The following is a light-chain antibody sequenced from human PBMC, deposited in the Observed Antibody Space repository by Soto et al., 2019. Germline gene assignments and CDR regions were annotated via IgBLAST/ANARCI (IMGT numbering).Light chain of an antibody. J-gene: IGLJ3*02. CDR3: SSYTSSSTWV. V-gene: IGLV2-14*01. Sequence: QSVMTQPASVSGSPGQSITISSTGTSSDVGGYNYVSWYQQHPGKAPKLMIYEVTNRPSGVSDRFSGSRSGNTASLTISGLHAEDESDYYCSSYTSSSTWVFGGGTKLTVL. CDR2: EVT. CDR1: SSDVGGYNY.